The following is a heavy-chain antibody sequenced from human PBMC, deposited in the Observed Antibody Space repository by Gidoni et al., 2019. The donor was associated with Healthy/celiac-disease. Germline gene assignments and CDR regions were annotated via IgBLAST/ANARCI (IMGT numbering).Heavy chain of an antibody. J-gene: IGHJ3*02. CDR1: GYTFTSYD. D-gene: IGHD6-13*01. V-gene: IGHV1-8*01. Sequence: QVQLVQSGAEVKKPGASVKVSCKASGYTFTSYDINWVRQATGQGLEWMGWMNPNSGNTGYAQKFQGRVTMTRNTSISTAYMELSSLRSEDTAVYYCARGARLDPYSSSWYSRDAFDIWGQGTMVTVSS. CDR3: ARGARLDPYSSSWYSRDAFDI. CDR2: MNPNSGNT.